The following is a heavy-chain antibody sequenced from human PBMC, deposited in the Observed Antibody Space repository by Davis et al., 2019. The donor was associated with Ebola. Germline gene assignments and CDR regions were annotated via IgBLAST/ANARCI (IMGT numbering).Heavy chain of an antibody. Sequence: PGGSLRLSCAASGFTFSSYAMHWVRQAPGKGLEWVAVISYDGSNKYYADSVKGRFTISRDNSKNTLYLQMNSLRAEDTAVYYCAKSLFVRATRIAVAGHWGQGTLVTVSS. CDR2: ISYDGSNK. V-gene: IGHV3-30-3*02. D-gene: IGHD6-19*01. CDR3: AKSLFVRATRIAVAGH. CDR1: GFTFSSYA. J-gene: IGHJ4*02.